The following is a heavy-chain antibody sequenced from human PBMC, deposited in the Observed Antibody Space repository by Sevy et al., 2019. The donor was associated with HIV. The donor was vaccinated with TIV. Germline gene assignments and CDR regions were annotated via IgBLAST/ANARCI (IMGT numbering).Heavy chain of an antibody. Sequence: GESLKISCKCSGYSFTSYWIVWVRQMPGRGLEWMGIINPGDSDTIYSPSFKGQFTISVDKSSSTAYLQWSRLKASDTAIYYCAKGARGTLPAYYYYGMDVWGQGTTVTVSS. CDR1: GYSFTSYW. J-gene: IGHJ6*02. CDR2: INPGDSDT. CDR3: AKGARGTLPAYYYYGMDV. V-gene: IGHV5-51*01.